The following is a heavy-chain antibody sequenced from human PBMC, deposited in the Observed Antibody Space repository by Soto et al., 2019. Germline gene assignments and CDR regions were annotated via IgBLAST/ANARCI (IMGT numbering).Heavy chain of an antibody. Sequence: QVQLEQSGAELKKPGSSVKVSCKASGGPFSSYAINWVRQAPGQGLEWMGGITPIFGEPKYAQKFQGRVTITADIATSTAYMELSSLRSDDTAVYFCARGSSSSSINWFDPWGQGTLVTVSS. CDR3: ARGSSSSSINWFDP. D-gene: IGHD3-3*01. V-gene: IGHV1-69*06. CDR1: GGPFSSYA. CDR2: ITPIFGEP. J-gene: IGHJ5*02.